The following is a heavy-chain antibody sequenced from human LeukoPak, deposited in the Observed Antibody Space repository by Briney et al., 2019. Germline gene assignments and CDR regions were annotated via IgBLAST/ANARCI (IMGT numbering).Heavy chain of an antibody. J-gene: IGHJ4*02. Sequence: GGSLRLSCATSTFTFSSYAMHWVRQAPGKGLEWVAVISFDGSKDYFADSVKGRFAISRDNSKNTMYLHMNSLRLEDTAVYYCARDSDTFGALDYWGQGTLVTVSS. CDR1: TFTFSSYA. CDR3: ARDSDTFGALDY. D-gene: IGHD3-10*01. CDR2: ISFDGSKD. V-gene: IGHV3-30*09.